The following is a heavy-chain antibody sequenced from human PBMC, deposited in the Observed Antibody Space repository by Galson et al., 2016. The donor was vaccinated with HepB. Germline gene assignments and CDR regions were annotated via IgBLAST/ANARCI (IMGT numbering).Heavy chain of an antibody. Sequence: QSGAEVKKTGESLKISCKGSGYRFTSYWIAWVRQMPGKGLEYMGIIYPGDSDPRYSPSFQGQVTISADKSISTAYLQWNSLKASDTAIYYCARHVDTTTFSNFFSWGQGTLVTVSS. CDR1: GYRFTSYW. D-gene: IGHD5-18*01. CDR3: ARHVDTTTFSNFFS. CDR2: IYPGDSDP. V-gene: IGHV5-51*01. J-gene: IGHJ4*02.